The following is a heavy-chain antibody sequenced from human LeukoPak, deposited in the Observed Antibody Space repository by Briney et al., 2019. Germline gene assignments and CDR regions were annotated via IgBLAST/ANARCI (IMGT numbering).Heavy chain of an antibody. CDR2: IYTSGST. J-gene: IGHJ5*02. CDR3: ARAYSSSRFNWFDP. CDR1: GGSISSYY. Sequence: PSETLSLTCTVSGGSISSYYWSWIRQPARKGLEWIGRIYTSGSTNYNPSLKSRVTMSVDTSKNQFSLKLSSVTAADTAVYYCARAYSSSRFNWFDPWGQGTLVTVSS. D-gene: IGHD6-13*01. V-gene: IGHV4-4*07.